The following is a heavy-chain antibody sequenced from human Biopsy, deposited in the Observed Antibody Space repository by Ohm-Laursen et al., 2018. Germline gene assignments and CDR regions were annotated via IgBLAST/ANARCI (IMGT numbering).Heavy chain of an antibody. J-gene: IGHJ6*02. V-gene: IGHV3-15*01. Sequence: SLRLSCTAPGFTFSDAWMSWICQAPGMGLEWVGRIKSKFDGETTDYPAPVKGRFIISRDDSKSTLFLQMNSLIVEDTGVYFCSTRGGDVYYNGMDDWGQGTTVTVSS. CDR1: GFTFSDAW. D-gene: IGHD2-21*02. CDR3: STRGGDVYYNGMDD. CDR2: IKSKFDGETT.